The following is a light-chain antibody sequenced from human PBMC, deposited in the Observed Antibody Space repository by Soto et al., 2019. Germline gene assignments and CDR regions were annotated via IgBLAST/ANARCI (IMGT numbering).Light chain of an antibody. Sequence: ITPSPYSLSSSVGDSVTITCRASQTISSWLAWYQQKPGKAPKLLIYKASTLKSGVPSRFSGSGSGTEFTLTISSLQPDDFATYYCQHYNSYSEAFGQGTKVDI. CDR2: KAS. J-gene: IGKJ1*01. V-gene: IGKV1-5*03. CDR3: QHYNSYSEA. CDR1: QTISSW.